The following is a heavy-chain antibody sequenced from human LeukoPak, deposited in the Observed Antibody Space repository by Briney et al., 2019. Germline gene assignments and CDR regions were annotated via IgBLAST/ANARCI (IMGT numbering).Heavy chain of an antibody. CDR3: PRGVLAAWAVAGRAIDY. CDR1: GGSISSSSYY. Sequence: PSETLSLTCTVSGGSISSSSYYWGWIRQPPGKGLEWIGSIYYSGSTYYNPSLKSRVTISVDTSKNQFSLKLSSVTAADTAVYYCPRGVLAAWAVAGRAIDYWGQGTLVTVSS. J-gene: IGHJ4*02. V-gene: IGHV4-39*01. CDR2: IYYSGST. D-gene: IGHD6-19*01.